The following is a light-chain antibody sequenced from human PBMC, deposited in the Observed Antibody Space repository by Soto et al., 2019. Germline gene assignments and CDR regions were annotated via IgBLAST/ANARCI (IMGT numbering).Light chain of an antibody. J-gene: IGLJ3*02. V-gene: IGLV2-14*01. CDR3: SSYRSSGTWV. Sequence: QSALTQPASVSGSPGQSITISCTGTNNDVGGFDFVSWYHQHPGKAPELVIYEVSNRPSGVSNRFSGSKSGNTASLTISGLRAEDEADYYCSSYRSSGTWVFGGGTKLTVL. CDR1: NNDVGGFDF. CDR2: EVS.